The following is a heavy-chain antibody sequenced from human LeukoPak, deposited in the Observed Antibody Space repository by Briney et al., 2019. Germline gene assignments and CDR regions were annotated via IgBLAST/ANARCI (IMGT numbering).Heavy chain of an antibody. CDR1: GGSISSGSYY. Sequence: PSETLSLTCTVSGGSISSGSYYWSWIRQPAGKGLEWIGRIYTSGSTNYNPSLKSRVTISVDTSKNQFSLKLSSVTAADTAVYYCARGFTIFGVVHAFDIWGQGTMVTVSS. J-gene: IGHJ3*02. V-gene: IGHV4-61*02. CDR3: ARGFTIFGVVHAFDI. D-gene: IGHD3-3*01. CDR2: IYTSGST.